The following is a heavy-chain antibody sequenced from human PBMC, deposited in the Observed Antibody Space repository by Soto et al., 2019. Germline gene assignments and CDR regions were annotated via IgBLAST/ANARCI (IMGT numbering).Heavy chain of an antibody. D-gene: IGHD3-22*01. CDR2: IYYSGST. J-gene: IGHJ4*02. V-gene: IGHV4-59*01. CDR3: ARGHYYDSSGNPTYYFDY. Sequence: SETLSLTCTVSGGSISSYYWSWIRQPPGKGLEWIGYIYYSGSTNYNPSLKSRVTISVDTSKNQFSLKLSSVTAADTAVYYCARGHYYDSSGNPTYYFDYWGQGTLVTVSS. CDR1: GGSISSYY.